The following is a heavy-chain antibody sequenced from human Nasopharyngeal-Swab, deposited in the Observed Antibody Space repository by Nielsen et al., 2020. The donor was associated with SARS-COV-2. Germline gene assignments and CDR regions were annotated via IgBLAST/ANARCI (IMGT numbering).Heavy chain of an antibody. CDR1: GFTFESHK. J-gene: IGHJ3*02. D-gene: IGHD3-3*01. Sequence: GGSLRLSCAATGFTFESHKMSWLRQAPGKGLEWVANIKADGSETSYVDSVKGRFTISRDNAKNSLYLQMNSLRAEDTAVYFCARAWRGFSIWGQGTMVTVPS. V-gene: IGHV3-7*01. CDR2: IKADGSET. CDR3: ARAWRGFSI.